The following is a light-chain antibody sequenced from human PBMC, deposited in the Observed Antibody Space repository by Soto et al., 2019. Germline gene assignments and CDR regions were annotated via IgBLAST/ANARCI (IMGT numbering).Light chain of an antibody. V-gene: IGKV3-11*01. Sequence: IGMTQSPAPLSVSPGESATLSCPASQSVSSYLAWYQQKPAQAPRLLVYDASNRATGIPARFSGSGSGTDFTLTIHSLEPEDSAVYYCQQRSNWPSITFGQGTRLEIK. CDR1: QSVSSY. J-gene: IGKJ5*01. CDR3: QQRSNWPSIT. CDR2: DAS.